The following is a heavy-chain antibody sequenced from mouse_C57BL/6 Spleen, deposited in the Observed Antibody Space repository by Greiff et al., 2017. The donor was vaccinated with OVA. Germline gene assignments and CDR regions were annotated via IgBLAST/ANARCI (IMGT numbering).Heavy chain of an antibody. Sequence: EVQLQESGGGLVQPKGSLKLSCAASGFSFNTYAMNWVRQAPGKGLEWVARIRSKSNNYATYYADSVKDRFTISRDDSESMLYLQMNNLKTEDTAMYYCVRGSYSKKFYAMDYWGQGTSVTVSS. D-gene: IGHD2-5*01. CDR1: GFSFNTYA. V-gene: IGHV10-1*01. CDR3: VRGSYSKKFYAMDY. CDR2: IRSKSNNYAT. J-gene: IGHJ4*01.